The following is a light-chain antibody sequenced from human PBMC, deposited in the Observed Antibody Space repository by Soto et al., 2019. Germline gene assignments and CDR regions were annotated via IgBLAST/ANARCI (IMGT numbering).Light chain of an antibody. CDR3: QQYGRSPA. V-gene: IGKV3-20*01. J-gene: IGKJ4*01. CDR2: GAS. Sequence: EIVLTQSAGILSLSPGERATLSCRASQSVSSSYLAWYQQKPGQAPRLLIYGASSRATGIPDRFSGSGSGTDFTLTISRLEPEDFAVYYCQQYGRSPAFGGGTKVEIK. CDR1: QSVSSSY.